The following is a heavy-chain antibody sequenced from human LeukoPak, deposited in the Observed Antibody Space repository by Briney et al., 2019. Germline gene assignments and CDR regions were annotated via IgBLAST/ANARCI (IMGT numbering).Heavy chain of an antibody. Sequence: GGSLRLSCAASGITFSSYAMSWVRQAPGKGPEWVPAISGSGGSTYYADSVKGRFSISRDNSKNTLYLQMNSLRAEDTAVYYCAKDMGQAPSTDFVYWGQGTLVTVSS. J-gene: IGHJ4*02. CDR1: GITFSSYA. CDR2: ISGSGGST. CDR3: AKDMGQAPSTDFVY. V-gene: IGHV3-23*01. D-gene: IGHD1-1*01.